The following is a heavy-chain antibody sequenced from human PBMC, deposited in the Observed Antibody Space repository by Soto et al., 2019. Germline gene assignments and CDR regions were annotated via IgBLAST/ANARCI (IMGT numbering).Heavy chain of an antibody. CDR1: GFTSDDYDYA. CDR2: IRGSTYGGTT. J-gene: IGHJ6*02. V-gene: IGHV3-49*04. Sequence: AGGSLRLSCTFSGFTSDDYDYALTWVRQAPGEGLQWLGLIRGSTYGGTTEYAASVKGRFTISRDDSKGITYLQMNSLKTEDTAVYYCSRDGDFYGLGVWGQGTTVTVSS. CDR3: SRDGDFYGLGV. D-gene: IGHD3-3*01.